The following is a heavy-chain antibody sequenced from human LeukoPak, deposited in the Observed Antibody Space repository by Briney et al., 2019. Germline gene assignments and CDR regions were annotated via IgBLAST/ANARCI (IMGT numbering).Heavy chain of an antibody. CDR3: ARGLGVDSGPYYFDY. V-gene: IGHV1-18*01. CDR1: GYTFTSYG. CDR2: INANSGNT. D-gene: IGHD3-22*01. Sequence: GASVKVSCKASGYTFTSYGFSWVRLAPGQGLEWMGWINANSGNTNYAQKLQGRVTMTIDTSISKASMELRSQRSDDKAVYYCARGLGVDSGPYYFDYCGRGTLVVVSS. J-gene: IGHJ4*02.